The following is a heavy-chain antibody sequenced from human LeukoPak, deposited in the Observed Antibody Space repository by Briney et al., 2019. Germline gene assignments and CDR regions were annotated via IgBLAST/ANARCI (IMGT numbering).Heavy chain of an antibody. D-gene: IGHD2-21*02. CDR2: INSDGSST. CDR3: ARSPSCGGDCS. CDR1: GFTFSSYW. Sequence: GGSLRLSCAVSGFTFSSYWMHWVRQAPGKGLVWVSRINSDGSSTTYADSVKGRLTISRDNAKNTLDLQMNSLRAEDTAVYYCARSPSCGGDCSWGQGTLVTVSS. J-gene: IGHJ5*02. V-gene: IGHV3-74*03.